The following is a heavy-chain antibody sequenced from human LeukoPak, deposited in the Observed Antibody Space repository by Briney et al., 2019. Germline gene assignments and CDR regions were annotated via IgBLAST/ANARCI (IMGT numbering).Heavy chain of an antibody. Sequence: GGSLRLSCAASGFTFSSYGMHWVRQAPGKGLEWVSYITSSSSTIYYADSVKGRFTISRDNAKNSLYLQMSSLRAEDTAVYYCARGLWDNGDRFEYWGPGTLVTVSS. CDR3: ARGLWDNGDRFEY. V-gene: IGHV3-48*04. J-gene: IGHJ4*02. D-gene: IGHD4-17*01. CDR1: GFTFSSYG. CDR2: ITSSSSTI.